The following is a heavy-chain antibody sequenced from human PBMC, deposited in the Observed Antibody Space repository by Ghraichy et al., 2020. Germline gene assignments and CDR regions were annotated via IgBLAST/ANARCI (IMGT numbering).Heavy chain of an antibody. CDR3: VKDGRFYGSGRAYFDS. D-gene: IGHD3-10*01. J-gene: IGHJ4*02. Sequence: GGSLRLSCSASGFTFSSYAMHWVRQAPGKGLEYVSAISSNGGSTYYADSVKGRFTISRDNSENTLYLQMSSLRAEDTAVYNCVKDGRFYGSGRAYFDSWGQGTLVTVSS. CDR1: GFTFSSYA. V-gene: IGHV3-64D*06. CDR2: ISSNGGST.